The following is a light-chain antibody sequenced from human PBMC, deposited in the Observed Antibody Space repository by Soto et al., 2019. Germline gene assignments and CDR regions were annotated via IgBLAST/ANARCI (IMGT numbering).Light chain of an antibody. CDR2: DAS. V-gene: IGKV1-33*01. Sequence: DIQMTQSPSSLSASVGDRVTITCQASQDITNFLNWYQQKPGKAPKLLIYDASNLEPGVPSRFSGSGSGTHFTFTISSVQPEDIATYICQQYDDLPITFGLGTRLEIK. CDR3: QQYDDLPIT. J-gene: IGKJ5*01. CDR1: QDITNF.